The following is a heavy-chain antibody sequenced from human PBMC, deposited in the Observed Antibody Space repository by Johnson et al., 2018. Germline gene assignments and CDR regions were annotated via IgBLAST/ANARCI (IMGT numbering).Heavy chain of an antibody. CDR2: MNPNSGNT. J-gene: IGHJ4*02. CDR3: ARIGRGAGATMDNY. V-gene: IGHV1-8*01. Sequence: QVQLVQSGAEVKKPGASVKVSCTASGYTFTSYDINWVRQAPGQGLEWMGWMNPNSGNTGYAQNFQGRVTMTRDTSISTAYMELRSLKSEDPAGYYCARIGRGAGATMDNYWGQGTLVTVSS. CDR1: GYTFTSYD. D-gene: IGHD1-26*01.